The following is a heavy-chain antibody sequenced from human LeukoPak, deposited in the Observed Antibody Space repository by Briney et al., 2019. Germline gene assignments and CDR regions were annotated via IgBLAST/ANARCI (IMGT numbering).Heavy chain of an antibody. Sequence: ASVKVSCKASGYTFTGYYMHWVRQAPGQGLEWMGWINPNSGGTNYAQKFQGRVTMTRDRSISTAYMELSRLRSDDTAVYYCARGGSGWFNWFDPWGQGTLVTVSS. CDR1: GYTFTGYY. V-gene: IGHV1-2*02. D-gene: IGHD6-19*01. CDR2: INPNSGGT. J-gene: IGHJ5*02. CDR3: ARGGSGWFNWFDP.